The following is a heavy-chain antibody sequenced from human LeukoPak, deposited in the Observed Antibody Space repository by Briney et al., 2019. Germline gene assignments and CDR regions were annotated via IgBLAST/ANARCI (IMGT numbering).Heavy chain of an antibody. CDR3: ATVACSGGSCYSLGY. Sequence: ASVKVSCKVSGYTLTELSMHWVRQAPGKGLEWMGGFDPEDGETIYAQKFQGRVTMTEDTSTDTAYMELSSLRSEDTAVYYCATVACSGGSCYSLGYWGQGTLVTVSS. D-gene: IGHD2-15*01. CDR2: FDPEDGET. CDR1: GYTLTELS. V-gene: IGHV1-24*01. J-gene: IGHJ4*02.